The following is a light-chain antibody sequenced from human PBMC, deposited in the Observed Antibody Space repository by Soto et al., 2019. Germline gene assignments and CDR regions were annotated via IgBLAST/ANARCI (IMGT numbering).Light chain of an antibody. V-gene: IGLV4-69*01. Sequence: QSVLTQPPSASASLGASVKLTCTQSSGHNSYAIAWHQQQPENGPRYLMKLNSDGSHSKGDGIPDRFSGSSSGAERYLTISSLKSEDEAYYYCPTWSTDIRVFGGGTKLTVL. CDR1: SGHNSYA. CDR3: PTWSTDIRV. J-gene: IGLJ3*02. CDR2: LNSDGSH.